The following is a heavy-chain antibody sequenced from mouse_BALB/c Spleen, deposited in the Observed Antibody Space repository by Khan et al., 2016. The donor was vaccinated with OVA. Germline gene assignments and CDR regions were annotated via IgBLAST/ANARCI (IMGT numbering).Heavy chain of an antibody. CDR2: ISYSGAT. CDR3: ARWNSCGYYFAY. Sequence: EVQLVESGPGLVKPSQSLSLTCTVTGYSITSGYAWNWIRQFPGNKLEWMGYISYSGATSYTPSLKSRISITRDTSKNQFFLQLNSVTTEDTATYYCARWNSCGYYFAYWGQGTTLTVSA. V-gene: IGHV3-2*02. J-gene: IGHJ2*01. CDR1: GYSITSGYA.